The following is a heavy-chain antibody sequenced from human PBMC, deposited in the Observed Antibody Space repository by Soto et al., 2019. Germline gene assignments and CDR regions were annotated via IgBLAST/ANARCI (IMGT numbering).Heavy chain of an antibody. CDR2: IYWDDDR. Sequence: SGPTLVNPTQTLALTCTFSGFSLSTSGVGVGWIRQPPGEALEWLALIYWDDDRRYNSSLKSRLTITRDTSKDQAVLTMTNMDPMDTATYFCAHSQRGPRDFWGPGILVTVS. CDR3: AHSQRGPRDF. D-gene: IGHD5-12*01. J-gene: IGHJ4*02. V-gene: IGHV2-5*02. CDR1: GFSLSTSGVG.